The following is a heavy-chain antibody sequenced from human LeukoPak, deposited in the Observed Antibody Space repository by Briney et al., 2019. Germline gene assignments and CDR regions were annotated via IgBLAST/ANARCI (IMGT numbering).Heavy chain of an antibody. CDR3: ARRPIITVVRGVMRYFDY. Sequence: GRSLRLSCAASGFTFSSYAMHWVRQAPGKGLEWVAVISYDGSNKYYADSVKGRFTISRDNSKNTLYLQMNSLRAEDTAVYYCARRPIITVVRGVMRYFDYWGQGTLVTVSS. CDR2: ISYDGSNK. D-gene: IGHD3-10*01. J-gene: IGHJ4*02. V-gene: IGHV3-30*04. CDR1: GFTFSSYA.